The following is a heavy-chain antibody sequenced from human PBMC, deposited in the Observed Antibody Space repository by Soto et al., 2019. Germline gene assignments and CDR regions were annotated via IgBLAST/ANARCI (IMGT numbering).Heavy chain of an antibody. CDR2: IIPIFGTT. V-gene: IGHV1-69*13. Sequence: SVKVSCKASGGTFSTYAITWVRQAPGQGLEWLGGIIPIFGTTDYARKFQGRVTITAAESTSTVFIELSSLTSEDTAVYYCARGVGAYYFDYWGQGTLVTVSS. J-gene: IGHJ4*02. D-gene: IGHD1-26*01. CDR1: GGTFSTYA. CDR3: ARGVGAYYFDY.